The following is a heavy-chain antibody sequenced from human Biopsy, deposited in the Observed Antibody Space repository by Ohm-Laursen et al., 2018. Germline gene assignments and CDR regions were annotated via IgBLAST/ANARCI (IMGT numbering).Heavy chain of an antibody. CDR2: IFYRGST. Sequence: TLSLTCTVAGGSINSNDYYWGWIRQPPGKGLEWIGSIFYRGSTHYKPSLKSRVNISVDTSKNQFSLKLNSVTAADTAVYYCARDYDTSGYYYVSWGQGTLVTVSS. J-gene: IGHJ5*02. CDR3: ARDYDTSGYYYVS. D-gene: IGHD3-22*01. CDR1: GGSINSNDYY. V-gene: IGHV4-39*01.